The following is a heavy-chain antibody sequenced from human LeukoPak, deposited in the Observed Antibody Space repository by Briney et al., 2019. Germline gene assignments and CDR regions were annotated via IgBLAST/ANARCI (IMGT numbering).Heavy chain of an antibody. CDR3: ARHGRLGYGDYPPDYDGMDV. CDR2: IYYSGST. Sequence: AESLSLTCTVSGFSISSYSWSWVRQPPGKGLEWIGYIYYSGSTNYNPSLKSRVTISVDTSKNQFSLKLSSVTAADTAVYYCARHGRLGYGDYPPDYDGMDVWGQGTTVTVSS. D-gene: IGHD4-17*01. J-gene: IGHJ6*02. V-gene: IGHV4-59*08. CDR1: GFSISSYS.